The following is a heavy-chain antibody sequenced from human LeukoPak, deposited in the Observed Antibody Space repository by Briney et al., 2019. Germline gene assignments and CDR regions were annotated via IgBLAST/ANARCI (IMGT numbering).Heavy chain of an antibody. CDR3: ARGGITMVRGVIITIWYFDL. J-gene: IGHJ2*01. CDR2: ISSSGSTI. D-gene: IGHD3-10*01. V-gene: IGHV3-11*01. CDR1: GFTFSDYY. Sequence: GGSLRLSCAASGFTFSDYYMSWIRQAPGKGLEWVSYISSSGSTIYYADSVKGRFTISRDNAKNSLYLQMNSLRAEDTAVYYCARGGITMVRGVIITIWYFDLWGRGTLVTVSS.